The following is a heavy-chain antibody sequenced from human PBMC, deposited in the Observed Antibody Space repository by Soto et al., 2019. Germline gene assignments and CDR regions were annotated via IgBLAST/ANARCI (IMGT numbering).Heavy chain of an antibody. CDR1: GYFLTALS. D-gene: IGHD1-26*01. CDR2: FDREDGET. CDR3: AHGEGIVKSIVYFDS. Sequence: ASVKVSCKVSGYFLTALSIHWVRQAPGKGLEWMRGFDREDGETIYAQKFQGRVTMTEDTSTDSAYMELSSLTSEDTAIYYCAHGEGIVKSIVYFDSWGQGTLVTVSS. V-gene: IGHV1-24*01. J-gene: IGHJ4*02.